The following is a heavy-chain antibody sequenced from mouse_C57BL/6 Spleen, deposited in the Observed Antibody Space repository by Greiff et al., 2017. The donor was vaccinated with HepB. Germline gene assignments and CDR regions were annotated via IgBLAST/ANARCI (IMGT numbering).Heavy chain of an antibody. CDR2: INPNNGGT. CDR1: GYTFTDYN. Sequence: EVQLQQSGPELVKPGASVKMSCKASGYTFTDYNMHWVKQSHGKSLEWIGYINPNNGGTSYNQKFKGKATLTVNKSSSTAYMELRSLTSEDSAVYYCARGWDERAWFAYWGQGTLVTVSA. D-gene: IGHD4-1*01. CDR3: ARGWDERAWFAY. V-gene: IGHV1-22*01. J-gene: IGHJ3*01.